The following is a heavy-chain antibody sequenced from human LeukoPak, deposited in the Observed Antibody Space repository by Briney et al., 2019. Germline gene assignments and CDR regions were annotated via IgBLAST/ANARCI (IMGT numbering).Heavy chain of an antibody. CDR2: IKQDGSEK. V-gene: IGHV3-7*01. CDR1: GFTFSSYW. J-gene: IGHJ6*02. D-gene: IGHD3-10*01. Sequence: PGGSLRLSCAASGFTFSSYWMHWVRQAPGKGLEWVANIKQDGSEKYYVDSVKGRFTISRDNAKNSLYLQLNSLRAEDTAVYYCASRVDGSGSSVFYGMDVWGQGTTVTVSS. CDR3: ASRVDGSGSSVFYGMDV.